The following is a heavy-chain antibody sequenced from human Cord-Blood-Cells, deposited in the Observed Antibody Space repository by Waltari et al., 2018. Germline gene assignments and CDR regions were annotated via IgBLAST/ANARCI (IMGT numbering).Heavy chain of an antibody. V-gene: IGHV3-73*02. CDR3: TRHVSSSDYYYYYMDV. J-gene: IGHJ6*03. CDR1: GFTFSGSA. Sequence: EVQLVESGVGLVQPGGSLRLSCAASGFTFSGSAMQLVLQASGKRLEWVGRIRSKANSYATAYAASVKGRFTISRDDSKNTAYLQMNSLKTEDTAVYYCTRHVSSSDYYYYYMDVWGKGTTVTVSS. CDR2: IRSKANSYAT.